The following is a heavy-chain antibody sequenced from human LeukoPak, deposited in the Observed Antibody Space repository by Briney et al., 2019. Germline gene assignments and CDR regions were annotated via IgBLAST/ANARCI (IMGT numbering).Heavy chain of an antibody. V-gene: IGHV3-23*01. D-gene: IGHD5-18*01. CDR1: GFTISSDA. Sequence: GGSLRLSCVASGFTISSDAMTWVRQAPGKGLEWVSASSDNKTVQTAPVRGRLTISRADSKNTLYLQMNSLRADDTAVYYCAKRRSRNTGPFDSWGQGTLVTVSP. CDR2: SSDNKT. CDR3: AKRRSRNTGPFDS. J-gene: IGHJ4*02.